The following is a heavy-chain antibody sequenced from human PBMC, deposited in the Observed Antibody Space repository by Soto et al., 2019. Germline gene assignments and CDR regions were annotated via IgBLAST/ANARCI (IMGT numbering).Heavy chain of an antibody. Sequence: QVQLQESGPGLVKPSETLSLTCTVSGGSVSSGSYYWSWIRQPPGKGLEWIGYIYYSGSTNYNPSLKSRVTISGDTSKNQFSLKLSSVTAADTAVYYCARDLSLDVWGQGTTVTVSS. V-gene: IGHV4-61*01. CDR1: GGSVSSGSYY. CDR3: ARDLSLDV. CDR2: IYYSGST. D-gene: IGHD1-26*01. J-gene: IGHJ6*02.